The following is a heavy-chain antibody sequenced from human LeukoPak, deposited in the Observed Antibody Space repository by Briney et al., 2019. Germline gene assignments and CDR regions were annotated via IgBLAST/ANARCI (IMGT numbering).Heavy chain of an antibody. V-gene: IGHV3-66*01. Sequence: GGSLRLSCAASGFTVSSDYMSWVRQAPGKGLEWVSTIYSGGSTYYADSVKGRFTISRDNSKNTLFLQMNSLTAEDTAVYYCARDQGTSVTAMVGGHFDYWGPGTLVTVSS. J-gene: IGHJ4*02. CDR1: GFTVSSDY. CDR2: IYSGGST. CDR3: ARDQGTSVTAMVGGHFDY. D-gene: IGHD4-17*01.